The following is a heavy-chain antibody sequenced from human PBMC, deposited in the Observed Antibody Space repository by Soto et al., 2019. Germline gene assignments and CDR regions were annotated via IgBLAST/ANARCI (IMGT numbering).Heavy chain of an antibody. CDR1: GGSISSGGYY. Sequence: PSETLSLTCTVSGGSISSGGYYWSWIRQHPGKGLEWIGYIYYSGSTYYNPSLKSRVTISVDTSKNQFSLKLSSVTAADTAVYYCARVGLRYFDWRGYFDYWGQGTLVTVSS. CDR2: IYYSGST. V-gene: IGHV4-31*03. J-gene: IGHJ4*02. CDR3: ARVGLRYFDWRGYFDY. D-gene: IGHD3-9*01.